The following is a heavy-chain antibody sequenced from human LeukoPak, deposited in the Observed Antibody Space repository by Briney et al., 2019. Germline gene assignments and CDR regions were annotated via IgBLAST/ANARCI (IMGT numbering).Heavy chain of an antibody. Sequence: SETLSLTCTVSGGSISSSSYYWGWIRQPPGKGLEWIGSIYYSGSTYYNPSLKSRVTISVDTSKNQFSLKLSPVTAADTAVYYCALLVADYWGQGTLVTVSS. D-gene: IGHD2-15*01. CDR1: GGSISSSSYY. V-gene: IGHV4-39*01. CDR2: IYYSGST. CDR3: ALLVADY. J-gene: IGHJ4*02.